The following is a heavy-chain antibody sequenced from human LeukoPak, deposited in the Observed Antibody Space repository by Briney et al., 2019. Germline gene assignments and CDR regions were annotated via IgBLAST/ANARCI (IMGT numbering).Heavy chain of an antibody. D-gene: IGHD6-13*01. Sequence: WGSLRLSCAASGLTFSSYGMHWVRQAPGKGLEWVAFIRYDGSNKYYADSVKGRFTISRDNSKNTLYLQMNSLRAEDTAVYYCANLADIAAAGKLGWFDPWGQGTLVTVSS. CDR3: ANLADIAAAGKLGWFDP. J-gene: IGHJ5*02. CDR2: IRYDGSNK. CDR1: GLTFSSYG. V-gene: IGHV3-30*02.